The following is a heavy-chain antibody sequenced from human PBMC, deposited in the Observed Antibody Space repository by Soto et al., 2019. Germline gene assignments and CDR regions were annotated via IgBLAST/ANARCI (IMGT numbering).Heavy chain of an antibody. CDR2: TYYRSKWYN. CDR3: ARGPYYDYIWGSYRTNYFDY. CDR1: GDSVSSNSAA. J-gene: IGHJ4*02. D-gene: IGHD3-16*02. V-gene: IGHV6-1*01. Sequence: SQTLSLTCAISGDSVSSNSAAWNWIRQSPSRGLEWLGRTYYRSKWYNDYAVSVKSRITINPDTSKNQFSLQLNSVTPEDTAVYYCARGPYYDYIWGSYRTNYFDYWGQGTLVTVSS.